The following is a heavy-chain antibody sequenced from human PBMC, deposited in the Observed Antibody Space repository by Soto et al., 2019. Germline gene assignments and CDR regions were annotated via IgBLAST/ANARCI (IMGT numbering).Heavy chain of an antibody. Sequence: QVQLQESGPGLVKPSQTLSLTCTVSGGSISSGGYYWSWIRQHPGKGLEWIGYIYYSGSTYYNPSPKSRVTISVDTSKNQFSLKLSSVTAADTAVYYCARCPDEFWSGYAFDIWGQGTMVTVSS. J-gene: IGHJ3*02. V-gene: IGHV4-31*03. CDR2: IYYSGST. D-gene: IGHD3-3*01. CDR1: GGSISSGGYY. CDR3: ARCPDEFWSGYAFDI.